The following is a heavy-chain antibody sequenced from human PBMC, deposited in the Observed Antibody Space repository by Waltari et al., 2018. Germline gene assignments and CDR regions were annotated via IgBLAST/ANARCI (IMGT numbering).Heavy chain of an antibody. CDR3: ARVVINGGDLNARFDY. J-gene: IGHJ4*02. Sequence: QVQLVQSGAEVKKPGASVKVSCKASGYHFTRYDMPWVRQATGQGLEWMVRIKPSVGSTSYPQKFRGRVTMTRDTSTSTVYMELSSLRSEDTAFYYCARVVINGGDLNARFDYWGQGTLVTVSS. V-gene: IGHV1-46*01. CDR1: GYHFTRYD. CDR2: IKPSVGST. D-gene: IGHD2-21*02.